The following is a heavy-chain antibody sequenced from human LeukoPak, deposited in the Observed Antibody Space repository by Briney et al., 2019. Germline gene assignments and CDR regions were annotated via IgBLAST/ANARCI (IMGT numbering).Heavy chain of an antibody. CDR1: GVSISSNY. D-gene: IGHD4-11*01. J-gene: IGHJ4*02. Sequence: PSETLSLTCTVSGVSISSNYWSWIRQPPGKGLEWIGYTHNSGDTNYNPSLKSRVTKSMDTPKNQLSLSLSSVTAADTAVYFCAGYDHSNFLAYWGRGTLVTVSS. CDR2: THNSGDT. CDR3: AGYDHSNFLAY. V-gene: IGHV4-59*13.